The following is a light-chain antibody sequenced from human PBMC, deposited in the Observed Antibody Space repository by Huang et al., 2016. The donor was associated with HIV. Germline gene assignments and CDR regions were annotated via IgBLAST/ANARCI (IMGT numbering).Light chain of an antibody. V-gene: IGKV1-9*01. CDR2: GAS. Sequence: IQLTQSPSSLSASVGDRVTITCRASQGIGSYLAWYQQKPGKAPRVLMYGASTVQSGVPSRFSGSGSGTDFTLTISSLQAEDFATYYCQQLNDYPLTFGGGTKVEFK. J-gene: IGKJ4*01. CDR1: QGIGSY. CDR3: QQLNDYPLT.